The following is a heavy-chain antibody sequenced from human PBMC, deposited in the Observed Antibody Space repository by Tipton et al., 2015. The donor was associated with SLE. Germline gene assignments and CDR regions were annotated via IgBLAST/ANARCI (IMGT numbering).Heavy chain of an antibody. CDR3: VREGDTAFDY. Sequence: SLRLSCAASGFTFSSHGMHWVRQAPGKGLEWVAVIWNDGSNKYYADSVKGRFTISRDNSKKTLYLQMNSLRAEDTAVYYCVREGDTAFDYWGQGTLVTVSS. D-gene: IGHD5-18*01. CDR1: GFTFSSHG. V-gene: IGHV3-33*01. CDR2: IWNDGSNK. J-gene: IGHJ4*02.